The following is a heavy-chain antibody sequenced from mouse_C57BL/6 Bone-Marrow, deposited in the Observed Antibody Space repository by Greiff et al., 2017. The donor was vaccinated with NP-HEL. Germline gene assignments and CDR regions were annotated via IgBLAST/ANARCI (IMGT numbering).Heavy chain of an antibody. CDR1: GYTFPSYW. D-gene: IGHD4-1*01. J-gene: IGHJ2*01. CDR3: ARNWVLFDY. V-gene: IGHV1-52*01. Sequence: VQLQQPGAELVRPGSSVKLSCKASGYTFPSYWMHWVKQRPIQGLEWIGNIDPSDSETHYNQKFKDKATLTVDKSSSPAYMQLSSLTSEGAAVYYGARNWVLFDYWGQGTTLTVSS. CDR2: IDPSDSET.